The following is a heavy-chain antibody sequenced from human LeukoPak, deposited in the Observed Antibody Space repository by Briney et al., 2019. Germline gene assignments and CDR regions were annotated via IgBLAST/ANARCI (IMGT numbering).Heavy chain of an antibody. V-gene: IGHV3-9*01. D-gene: IGHD3-10*01. Sequence: PGRSLRLSCAASGFTFDDYAMHWVRQAPGKGLEWVSGISWNSGSIGYVDSVKGRFTISRDNAKNLLYLQMNSLRAEDTAVYYCARERGSGSYHPFDPWGQGTLATVSS. CDR1: GFTFDDYA. CDR3: ARERGSGSYHPFDP. CDR2: ISWNSGSI. J-gene: IGHJ5*02.